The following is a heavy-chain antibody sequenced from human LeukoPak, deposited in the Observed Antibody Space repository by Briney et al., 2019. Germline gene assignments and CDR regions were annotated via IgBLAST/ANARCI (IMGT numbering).Heavy chain of an antibody. CDR2: ISSSSYI. V-gene: IGHV3-21*01. D-gene: IGHD5-24*01. Sequence: PGGSLRLSCAASGFTFSSYSMNWVRQAPGKGLEWVSSISSSSYIYYADSVKGRFTISRDNAKNSLYLQMNSLRAEDTAVYYCARDDGYNLYYYYYYGMDVWGQGTTVTVSS. CDR1: GFTFSSYS. J-gene: IGHJ6*02. CDR3: ARDDGYNLYYYYYYGMDV.